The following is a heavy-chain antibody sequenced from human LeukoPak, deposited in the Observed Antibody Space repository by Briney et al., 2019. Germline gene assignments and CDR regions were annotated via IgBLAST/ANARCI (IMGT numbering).Heavy chain of an antibody. J-gene: IGHJ4*02. V-gene: IGHV5-51*01. Sequence: GESLKISCKGSGYIFTNYWIGWVRQMPGKCLEWMGIIYPRDSDTRYSPSFQGQVTVSADKSISTAYLQWSSLEASDTAIYYCARRQYSGYDFDFWGQGTLVTVSS. D-gene: IGHD5-12*01. CDR3: ARRQYSGYDFDF. CDR2: IYPRDSDT. CDR1: GYIFTNYW.